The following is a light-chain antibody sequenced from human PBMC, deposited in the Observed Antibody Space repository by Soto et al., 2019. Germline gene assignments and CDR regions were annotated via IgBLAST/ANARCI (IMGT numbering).Light chain of an antibody. V-gene: IGKV1-5*03. CDR3: QQYKSYSLT. Sequence: IQMTQSPSTLSASVGDRVTITCRASQSISSWLAWYQQKPGKAPKLLIYKASSLETGVPSRFSGSGSGTEFTLTISSLQPDDFATYYCQQYKSYSLTFGGGTKV. CDR2: KAS. J-gene: IGKJ4*01. CDR1: QSISSW.